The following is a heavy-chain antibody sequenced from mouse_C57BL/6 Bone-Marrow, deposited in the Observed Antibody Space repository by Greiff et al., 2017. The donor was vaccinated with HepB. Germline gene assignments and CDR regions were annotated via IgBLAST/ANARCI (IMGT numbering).Heavy chain of an antibody. V-gene: IGHV14-4*01. D-gene: IGHD2-3*01. J-gene: IGHJ3*01. Sequence: EVMLVESGAELVRPGASVKLSCTASGFNIKDDYMHWVKQRPEQGLEWIGWIDPENGDTEYASKFQGKATITADTSSNTAYLQLSSLTSEDTAVYYCTGGWLLGAYWGQGTLVTVSA. CDR2: IDPENGDT. CDR1: GFNIKDDY. CDR3: TGGWLLGAY.